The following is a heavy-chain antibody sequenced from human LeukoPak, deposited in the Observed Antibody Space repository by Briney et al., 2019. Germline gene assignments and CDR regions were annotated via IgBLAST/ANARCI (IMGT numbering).Heavy chain of an antibody. CDR1: GFTFGDYA. J-gene: IGHJ4*02. CDR3: TRASGYDLFPYFDY. V-gene: IGHV3-49*04. CDR2: IRSKAYGGTT. D-gene: IGHD5-12*01. Sequence: PGGSLRLSCTASGFTFGDYAMSWVRQAPGKGLEGVGFIRSKAYGGTTEYAASVKGRFTISRDDSKSIAYLQMNSLKTEDTAVYYCTRASGYDLFPYFDYWGQGTLVTVSS.